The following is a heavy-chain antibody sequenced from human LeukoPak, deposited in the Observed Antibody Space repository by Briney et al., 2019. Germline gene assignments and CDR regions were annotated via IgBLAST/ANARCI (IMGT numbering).Heavy chain of an antibody. J-gene: IGHJ4*02. CDR3: TTGQPKLWDYFDY. CDR2: IKSKTDGGTT. Sequence: GWSLRLSCAASGFTFSNAWMSWVRQAPGKGLEWAGRIKSKTDGGTTDYAAPVKGRFTISRDDSKNTLYLQMNSLKTEDTAVYYCTTGQPKLWDYFDYWGQGTLVTVSS. CDR1: GFTFSNAW. V-gene: IGHV3-15*01. D-gene: IGHD5-18*01.